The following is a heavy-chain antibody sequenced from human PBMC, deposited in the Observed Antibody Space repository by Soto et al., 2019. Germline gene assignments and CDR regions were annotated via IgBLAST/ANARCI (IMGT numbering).Heavy chain of an antibody. Sequence: GGSLRLSCAASGFTFSSYAMHWVRQAPGKGLEWVAVISYDGSNKYYADSVKGRFTISRDNSKNTLYLQMNSLRAEDTAVYYCARVVTVTDQDPHFDYWGQGTLVTVSS. CDR3: ARVVTVTDQDPHFDY. CDR2: ISYDGSNK. J-gene: IGHJ4*02. V-gene: IGHV3-30-3*01. D-gene: IGHD4-4*01. CDR1: GFTFSSYA.